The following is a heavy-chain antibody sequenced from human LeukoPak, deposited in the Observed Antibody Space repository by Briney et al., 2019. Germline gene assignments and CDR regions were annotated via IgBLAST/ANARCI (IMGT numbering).Heavy chain of an antibody. D-gene: IGHD1-26*01. CDR1: GYSFTSYW. CDR2: IYPGDSDT. J-gene: IGHJ4*02. V-gene: IGHV5-51*01. CDR3: ARPSIVGAPTYFDY. Sequence: GESLKISRNGSGYSFTSYWIGWVRQMPGKGLEWVGIIYPGDSDTRYSPSFQGQVTISADKSISTAYLQWSSLKASDTAMYYCARPSIVGAPTYFDYWGQGTLVTVSS.